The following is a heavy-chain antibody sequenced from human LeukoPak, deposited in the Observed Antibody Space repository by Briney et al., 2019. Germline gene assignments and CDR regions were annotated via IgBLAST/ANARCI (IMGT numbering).Heavy chain of an antibody. V-gene: IGHV1-2*02. CDR1: GYTFTGYY. Sequence: GASVKVSCTASGYTFTGYYMHWVRQAPGQGLERMGWINPNSGGTNYAQKFQGRVTMTRDTSISTAYMELSRLRSDDTAVYYCARDPTPEYYYDGSGYFTWGQGTLVTVSS. D-gene: IGHD3-22*01. J-gene: IGHJ5*02. CDR3: ARDPTPEYYYDGSGYFT. CDR2: INPNSGGT.